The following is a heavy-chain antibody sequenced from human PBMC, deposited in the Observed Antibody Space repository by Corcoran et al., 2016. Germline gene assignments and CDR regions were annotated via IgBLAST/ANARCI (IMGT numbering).Heavy chain of an antibody. CDR3: AREFWKFGD. V-gene: IGHV1-2*02. D-gene: IGHD3-10*01. J-gene: IGHJ4*02. CDR1: GYIFANYH. CDR2: IYPNSGAT. Sequence: QVQLVQSGAEVKKPGASVKISCETSGYIFANYHLHWVRQAPGQGLEWMGWIYPNSGATEYAQKFQGRVTMTRDTAIRTAYMELSMLRSDDTALYYCAREFWKFGDWGQGTRVTVSS.